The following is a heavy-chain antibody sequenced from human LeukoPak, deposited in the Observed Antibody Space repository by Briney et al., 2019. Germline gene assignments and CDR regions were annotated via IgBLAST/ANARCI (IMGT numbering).Heavy chain of an antibody. CDR2: INPNSGGT. CDR1: GYTFTGYY. CDR3: ARDFRSQGYQLLYGAGYYYMDV. V-gene: IGHV1-2*02. Sequence: GASVKVSCKASGYTFTGYYMHWVRQAPGQGLEWMGWINPNSGGTNYAQKFQGRVTMTRDTSISTAYMELSRLRSDDTAVYYCARDFRSQGYQLLYGAGYYYMDVWGKGTTVTVSS. J-gene: IGHJ6*03. D-gene: IGHD2-2*02.